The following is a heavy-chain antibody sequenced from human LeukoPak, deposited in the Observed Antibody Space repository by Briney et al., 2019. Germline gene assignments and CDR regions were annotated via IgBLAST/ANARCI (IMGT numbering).Heavy chain of an antibody. V-gene: IGHV3-20*04. CDR1: GFTFDDYG. D-gene: IGHD6-19*01. CDR2: IYWNGGST. J-gene: IGHJ4*02. Sequence: GGSLRLSCAASGFTFDDYGMSWVRQAPGKGLEWVSGIYWNGGSTGYADSVKGRFTISRDNAKNSLYLHMNSLKPEDTGIYYCTTAGSDSSGWKWRYYFDYWGQGTLVTVSS. CDR3: TTAGSDSSGWKWRYYFDY.